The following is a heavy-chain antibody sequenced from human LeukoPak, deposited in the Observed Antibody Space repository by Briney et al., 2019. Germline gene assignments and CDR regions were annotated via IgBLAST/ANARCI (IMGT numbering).Heavy chain of an antibody. D-gene: IGHD3-9*01. CDR3: ARVRYFDWLLSGDNWFDP. V-gene: IGHV4-38-2*02. J-gene: IGHJ5*02. Sequence: SETLSLTCTVSGYSISSGYYWGWIRQPPGKGLEWIGYIYYSGSTNYNPSLKSRVTISVDTSKNQFSLKLSSVTAADTAVYYCARVRYFDWLLSGDNWFDPWGQGTLVTVSS. CDR1: GYSISSGYY. CDR2: IYYSGST.